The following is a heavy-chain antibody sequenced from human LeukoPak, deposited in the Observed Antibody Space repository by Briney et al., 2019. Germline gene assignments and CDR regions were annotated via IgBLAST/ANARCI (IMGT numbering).Heavy chain of an antibody. J-gene: IGHJ6*03. CDR3: ARATSWSYYYMDV. V-gene: IGHV4-59*01. Sequence: SETLSLTCTVSGAPISTYYWSWIRPSPGKELELIGYIYYTGSTSYNPSLKSRVAISVDTSKNQFSLNLSSVTAADTAVYYCARATSWSYYYMDVWAKGTSVTVSS. CDR2: IYYTGST. CDR1: GAPISTYY.